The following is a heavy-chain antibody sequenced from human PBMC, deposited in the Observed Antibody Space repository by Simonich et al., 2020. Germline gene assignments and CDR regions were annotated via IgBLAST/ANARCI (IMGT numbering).Heavy chain of an antibody. CDR1: GGSISSYY. CDR2: IYYSGST. CDR3: ARHDRWLQFYFDY. J-gene: IGHJ4*02. V-gene: IGHV4-59*08. D-gene: IGHD5-12*01. Sequence: QVQLQESGPGLVKPSETLSLTCTVSGGSISSYYWSWIRQPPGKGLEWLRYIYYSGSTNYNPSLKSRVTISVDTSKNQFSLKLSSVTAADTAVYYCARHDRWLQFYFDYWGQGTLVTVSS.